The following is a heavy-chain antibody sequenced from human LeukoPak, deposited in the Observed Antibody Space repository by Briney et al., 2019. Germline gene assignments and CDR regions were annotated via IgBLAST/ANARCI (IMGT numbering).Heavy chain of an antibody. CDR1: GGSITSHY. D-gene: IGHD3-10*01. CDR2: TYDTGST. V-gene: IGHV4-59*11. CDR3: AGGRGGGAFDI. J-gene: IGHJ3*02. Sequence: PSETLSLTCTVSGGSITSHYWSWIRQSPGRGLEWIGYTYDTGSTSYNPSLKSRVTMSVDTSNKQFSLKLSSVTAADTAVYYCAGGRGGGAFDIWGPGTMVTVSS.